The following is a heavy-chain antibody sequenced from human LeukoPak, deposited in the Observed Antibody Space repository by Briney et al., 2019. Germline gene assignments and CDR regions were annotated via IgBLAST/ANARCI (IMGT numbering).Heavy chain of an antibody. CDR2: IRYDGSNK. V-gene: IGHV3-30*02. Sequence: PGGSLRLPCAASGFTFSSYGMHWVRQAPGKGLEWVAFIRYDGSNKYYADSVKGRFTISRDNSKNTLYLQMNSLRAEDTAVYYCAKLGFGEPIGDYWGQGTLVTVSS. J-gene: IGHJ4*02. CDR1: GFTFSSYG. CDR3: AKLGFGEPIGDY. D-gene: IGHD3-10*01.